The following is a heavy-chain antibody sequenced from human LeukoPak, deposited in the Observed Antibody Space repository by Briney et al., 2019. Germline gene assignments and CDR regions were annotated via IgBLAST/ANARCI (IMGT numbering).Heavy chain of an antibody. V-gene: IGHV3-23*01. D-gene: IGHD5-18*01. CDR2: IRGGGAVA. J-gene: IGHJ3*02. CDR3: AKSSSSYGNDALDI. CDR1: GFTFDAYA. Sequence: GGSLRLSCAASGFTFDAYAMHWVRQAPGKGLEWVSVIRGGGAVAFYADSVKGRFAISRDNSRNTLYLHLNSLSADDTAVYCYAKSSSSYGNDALDIWGQGTMVTVSS.